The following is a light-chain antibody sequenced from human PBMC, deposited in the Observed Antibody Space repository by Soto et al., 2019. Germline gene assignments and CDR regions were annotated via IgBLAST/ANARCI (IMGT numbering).Light chain of an antibody. CDR2: EVT. CDR1: SSDVGGYNY. CDR3: SSFAGSSTLV. J-gene: IGLJ2*01. V-gene: IGLV2-8*01. Sequence: QSALTQPPSASGSPGQSVTISCTGTSSDVGGYNYVSWYQQHPGKAPKLIISEVTKRPSGVPDRFSGSKSGNTASLTVSGLQAEDEADYYCSSFAGSSTLVFGGGTKLTVL.